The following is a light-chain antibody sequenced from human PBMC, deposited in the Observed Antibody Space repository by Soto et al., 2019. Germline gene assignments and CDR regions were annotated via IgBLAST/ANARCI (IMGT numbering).Light chain of an antibody. J-gene: IGKJ1*01. CDR3: QHQT. Sequence: EIVLTQSPGTLSLSPGERATLSCRASQSVSSSYLAWYQQKPCQAPRLLIYGASSRATGIPDRFSGSGSGTDFTLTISRLEPEDFAVYYCQHQTFGQGTKVEIK. V-gene: IGKV3-20*01. CDR2: GAS. CDR1: QSVSSSY.